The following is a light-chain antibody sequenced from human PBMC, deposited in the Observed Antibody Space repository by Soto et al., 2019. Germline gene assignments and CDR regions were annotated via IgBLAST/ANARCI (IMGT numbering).Light chain of an antibody. CDR3: QQYYSYPLT. Sequence: DIQMTQSPSTPSGSVGDRVTITCRASQTISSWLAWYQQKPGKAPKLLIYKASTLKSGVPSRFSGSGSGAEFTLTISSLQPDDFATYYCQQYYSYPLTFGGGTKVDIK. CDR2: KAS. V-gene: IGKV1-5*03. CDR1: QTISSW. J-gene: IGKJ4*01.